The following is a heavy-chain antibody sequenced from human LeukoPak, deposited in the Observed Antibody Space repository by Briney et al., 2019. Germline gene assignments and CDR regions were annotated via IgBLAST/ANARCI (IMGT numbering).Heavy chain of an antibody. CDR3: AKDGPYFYYGMDV. CDR2: ISYDGSNK. CDR1: GHMFSSYG. J-gene: IGHJ6*02. V-gene: IGHV3-30*18. Sequence: PGGSLRLSCAASGHMFSSYGMHWVRQAPGKGLEWLAHISYDGSNKYYADSIKGRFTISRDNSMYTLYLQMNGLRAEDTAVYYCAKDGPYFYYGMDVWGQGTTVTVS.